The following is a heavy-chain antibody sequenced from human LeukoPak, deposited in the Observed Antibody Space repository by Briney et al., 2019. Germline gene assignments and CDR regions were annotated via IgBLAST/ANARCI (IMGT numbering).Heavy chain of an antibody. J-gene: IGHJ4*02. CDR3: ARATLRGYSYGYDY. Sequence: SGTLSLTCAVSGGSISSSNWWSWVRQPAGKGLEWIGRIYTSGSTNYNPSLKSRVTISVDTSKNQFSLKLSSVTAADTAVYYCARATLRGYSYGYDYWGQGTLVTVSS. V-gene: IGHV4-61*02. D-gene: IGHD5-18*01. CDR2: IYTSGST. CDR1: GGSISSSNW.